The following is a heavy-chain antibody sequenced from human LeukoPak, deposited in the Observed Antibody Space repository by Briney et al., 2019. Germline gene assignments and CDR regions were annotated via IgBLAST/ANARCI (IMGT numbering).Heavy chain of an antibody. Sequence: PGGSLRLSCAASGFTFSSYSMNWVRQAPGKGLEWVSSISSSSSYIYYADSVKGRFTISRDNAKNSLYLQMNSLRAEDTAVYYCARASGYSSSSPQDNWFDPWGQGTLVTVSS. CDR1: GFTFSSYS. D-gene: IGHD6-13*01. J-gene: IGHJ5*02. CDR2: ISSSSSYI. V-gene: IGHV3-21*01. CDR3: ARASGYSSSSPQDNWFDP.